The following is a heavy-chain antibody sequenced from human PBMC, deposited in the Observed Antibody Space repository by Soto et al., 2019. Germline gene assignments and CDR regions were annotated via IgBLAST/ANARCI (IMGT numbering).Heavy chain of an antibody. D-gene: IGHD6-19*01. Sequence: SETLSLTCTVSGGSISSGGYYWSWIRQHPGEGLEWIGYIYNSGSTYYNPSLKSRVTLSVDTSKNQFSLTLTSVTAADTAVYYCARGRAVSRSFYFDSWGQGTLVTVSS. CDR2: IYNSGST. CDR3: ARGRAVSRSFYFDS. J-gene: IGHJ4*02. CDR1: GGSISSGGYY. V-gene: IGHV4-31*03.